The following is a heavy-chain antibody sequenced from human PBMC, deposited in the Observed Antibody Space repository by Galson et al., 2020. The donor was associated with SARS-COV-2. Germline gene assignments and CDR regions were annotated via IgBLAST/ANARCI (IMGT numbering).Heavy chain of an antibody. Sequence: HGESLKISCKDSGYNFARKWIGWVRQMPGKGLEWVGIINLGDSNTRYSPSFEGQVSFSADKSISTAYLHWSSLKASDTAMFYCARQRGSSGADPFDIWGQGTMVTVSS. CDR1: GYNFARKW. V-gene: IGHV5-51*01. D-gene: IGHD5-12*01. J-gene: IGHJ3*02. CDR2: INLGDSNT. CDR3: ARQRGSSGADPFDI.